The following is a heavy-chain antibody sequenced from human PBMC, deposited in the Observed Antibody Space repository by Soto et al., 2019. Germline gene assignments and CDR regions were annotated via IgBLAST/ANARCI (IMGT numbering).Heavy chain of an antibody. Sequence: ASVKVSCKASGYTFTSYAMHWVRQAPGQRLEWMGWINAGNGNTKYSQKFQGRVTFARDTSASTAYMELSSLRSEDAAVYYCARDLYGSGSDLDYWGQGTLVTVSS. D-gene: IGHD3-10*01. CDR3: ARDLYGSGSDLDY. CDR1: GYTFTSYA. CDR2: INAGNGNT. V-gene: IGHV1-3*01. J-gene: IGHJ4*02.